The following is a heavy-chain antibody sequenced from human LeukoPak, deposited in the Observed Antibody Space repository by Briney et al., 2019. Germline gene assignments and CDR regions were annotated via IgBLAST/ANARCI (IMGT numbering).Heavy chain of an antibody. V-gene: IGHV1-69*04. CDR3: ARDSDTAMVSGDY. J-gene: IGHJ4*02. CDR1: GGTFSSYA. D-gene: IGHD5-18*01. CDR2: IIPILGIA. Sequence: SVKVSCKASGGTFSSYAISWVRQAPGRGLEWMGRIIPILGIANYAQKFQGRVTITADKSTSTAYMELSSLRSEDTAVYYCARDSDTAMVSGDYWGQGTLVTVSS.